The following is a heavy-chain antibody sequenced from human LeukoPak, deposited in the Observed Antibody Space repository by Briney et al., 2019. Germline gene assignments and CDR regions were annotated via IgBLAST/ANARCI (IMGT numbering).Heavy chain of an antibody. CDR2: IYHSGNT. CDR3: ARNRGIRGVFRPSHYYYMDV. V-gene: IGHV4-38-2*02. D-gene: IGHD3-10*01. Sequence: SETLSLTCTVSSYSISSGYYWGWIRQPPGKGLEWIGNIYHSGNTYYKPSLKSRVTISVDTSKNQFSLKLRSVTAADTAVYYCARNRGIRGVFRPSHYYYMDVWGKGTTVTISS. J-gene: IGHJ6*03. CDR1: SYSISSGYY.